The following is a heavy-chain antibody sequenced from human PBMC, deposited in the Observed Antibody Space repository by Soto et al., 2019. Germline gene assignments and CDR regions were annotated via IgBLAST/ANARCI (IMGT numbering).Heavy chain of an antibody. Sequence: ASVKVSCKASGYTFTSYGISWVRQAPGQGLEWMGWISAYNGNTNYAQKLQGRVTMTTDTSTSTAYMELRSLRSDDTAVYYCARGMYISSWKYSPGNWSDPWGQATLRPVSS. D-gene: IGHD6-13*01. CDR2: ISAYNGNT. CDR1: GYTFTSYG. CDR3: ARGMYISSWKYSPGNWSDP. J-gene: IGHJ5*02. V-gene: IGHV1-18*01.